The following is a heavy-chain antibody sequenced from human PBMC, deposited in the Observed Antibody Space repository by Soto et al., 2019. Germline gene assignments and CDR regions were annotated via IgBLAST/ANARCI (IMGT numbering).Heavy chain of an antibody. D-gene: IGHD3-22*01. CDR1: GFTFSSYS. J-gene: IGHJ4*02. CDR2: ISSSSSYI. Sequence: RRLSCAASGFTFSSYSMNWVRQAPGKGLEWVSSISSSSSYIYYADSVKGRFTISRDNAKNSLYLQMNSLRAEDTAVYYCARDESGYYDSSGYVYYFDYWGQGTLVTVSS. CDR3: ARDESGYYDSSGYVYYFDY. V-gene: IGHV3-21*01.